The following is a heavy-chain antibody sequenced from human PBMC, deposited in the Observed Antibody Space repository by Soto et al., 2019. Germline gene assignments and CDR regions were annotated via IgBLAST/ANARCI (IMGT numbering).Heavy chain of an antibody. CDR2: IYPGDSDT. D-gene: IGHD1-1*01. V-gene: IGHV5-51*01. CDR1: VYSFTSYW. J-gene: IGHJ6*02. Sequence: PGECLKISCKGSVYSFTSYWIGWVRQMPGKGLEWMGIIYPGDSDTRYSPSFQGQVTISADKSISTAYLQWSSLKASDTAMYYCARHDTTNYYYYYGMDVWGQGTTVTVSS. CDR3: ARHDTTNYYYYYGMDV.